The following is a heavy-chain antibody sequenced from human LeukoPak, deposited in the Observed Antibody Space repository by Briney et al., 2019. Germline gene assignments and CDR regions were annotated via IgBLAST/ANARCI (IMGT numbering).Heavy chain of an antibody. Sequence: GGSLRLSCAASGFTFSSYAMSWVRQAPGKGLEWVSAISGSGGSTYYADSVKGRFTISRDNAKNSLYLQMNSLRAEDTALYHCARDRGIAVAGSYYYYYMDVWGKGTTVTISS. CDR1: GFTFSSYA. J-gene: IGHJ6*03. D-gene: IGHD6-19*01. CDR2: ISGSGGST. V-gene: IGHV3-23*01. CDR3: ARDRGIAVAGSYYYYYMDV.